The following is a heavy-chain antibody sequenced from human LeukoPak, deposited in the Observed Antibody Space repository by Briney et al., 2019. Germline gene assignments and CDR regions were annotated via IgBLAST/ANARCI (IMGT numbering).Heavy chain of an antibody. CDR2: MSYSGSS. CDR1: GDSISSYY. J-gene: IGHJ6*03. CDR3: TRGSIAYYYMDV. D-gene: IGHD3-22*01. Sequence: TSETLSLTCSVSGDSISSYYWSWIRQPPGKGLEWIGYMSYSGSSDYNPSLKSRVTISIDTSKNQFSLKLSSVTAADTAVYYCTRGSIAYYYMDVWGKGTTVTISS. V-gene: IGHV4-59*01.